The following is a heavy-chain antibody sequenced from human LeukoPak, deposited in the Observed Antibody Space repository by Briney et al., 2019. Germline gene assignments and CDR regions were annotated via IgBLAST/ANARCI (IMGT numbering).Heavy chain of an antibody. D-gene: IGHD4-17*01. CDR1: GDSISNSGYY. CDR3: ARLRYGDYYFDY. J-gene: IGHJ4*02. Sequence: SETLSLTCTVSGDSISNSGYYWGWIRQSPGKGLEWIGSVYYSRGTYYNPSLKSRVTLSVDTSKNQFSLRLSSVTATDTAIYYCARLRYGDYYFDYWGQGTLVTVSS. CDR2: VYYSRGT. V-gene: IGHV4-39*01.